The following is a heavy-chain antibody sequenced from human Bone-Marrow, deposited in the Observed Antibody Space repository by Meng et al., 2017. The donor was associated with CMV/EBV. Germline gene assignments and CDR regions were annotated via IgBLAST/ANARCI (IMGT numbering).Heavy chain of an antibody. CDR1: GYSISSGYY. V-gene: IGHV4-38-2*02. J-gene: IGHJ4*02. CDR3: ARGRVGWGSGWYVSLFDY. Sequence: SETLSLTCTVSGYSISSGYYWGWIRQPPGKGLEWIGSIYHSGSTYYNPSLKSRVTISVDTSKNQFSLKLSSVTAADTAVYYCARGRVGWGSGWYVSLFDYWGQGTLVTVSS. CDR2: IYHSGST. D-gene: IGHD6-19*01.